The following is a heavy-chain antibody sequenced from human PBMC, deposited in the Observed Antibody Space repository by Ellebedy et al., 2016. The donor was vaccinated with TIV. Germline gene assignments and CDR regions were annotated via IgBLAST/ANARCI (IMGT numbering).Heavy chain of an antibody. CDR3: ARDGQWLVLDY. CDR2: INHSGST. J-gene: IGHJ4*02. Sequence: SETLSLTCAVYGGSFSGYYWSWIRQPPGKGLEWIGEINHSGSTNYNPSLKSRVTMSVDTSKNQFSLKLSSVTAADTAVYYCARDGQWLVLDYWGQGTLVTVSS. D-gene: IGHD6-19*01. CDR1: GGSFSGYY. V-gene: IGHV4-34*01.